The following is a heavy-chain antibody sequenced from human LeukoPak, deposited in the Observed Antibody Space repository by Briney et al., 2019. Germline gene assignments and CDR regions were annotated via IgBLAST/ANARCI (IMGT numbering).Heavy chain of an antibody. CDR3: AKGHSYGWGSFDY. V-gene: IGHV3-9*01. Sequence: GGSLRLSCAASRFTFDDYAMHWVRQAPGKGLEWVSGISWNSGSIGYADSVKGRFTISRDNAKNSLYLQMNSLRAEDTALYYCAKGHSYGWGSFDYWGQGTLVTVSS. D-gene: IGHD5-18*01. CDR2: ISWNSGSI. CDR1: RFTFDDYA. J-gene: IGHJ4*02.